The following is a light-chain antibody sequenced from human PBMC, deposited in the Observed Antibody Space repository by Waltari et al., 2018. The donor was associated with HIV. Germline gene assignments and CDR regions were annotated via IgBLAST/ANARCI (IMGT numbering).Light chain of an antibody. CDR2: NAS. Sequence: DVQMTQSPSTLSAGVGDKVTITCRASQIINNWLAWYQQKPGKSPKLLIYNASYLESGVPSRFSGSVSGADFTLIIDGLQPDDFATYYCQQYNSHSYAFGQGTKVDVK. CDR3: QQYNSHSYA. J-gene: IGKJ2*01. V-gene: IGKV1-5*01. CDR1: QIINNW.